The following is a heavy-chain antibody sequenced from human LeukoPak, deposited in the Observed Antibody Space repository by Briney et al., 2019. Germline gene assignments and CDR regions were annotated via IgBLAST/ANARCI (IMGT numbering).Heavy chain of an antibody. Sequence: ASETLSLICTVSGGSISNYYWSWIRQPPGKGLEWIGYFSYSGSTNSNPSLKSRVTISVDTTKNQFSLRPNAVTAADTAVDCCARNPHLAMALFDYLGEGTLVIVSS. CDR2: FSYSGST. J-gene: IGHJ4*02. V-gene: IGHV4-59*12. CDR1: GGSISNYY. D-gene: IGHD5-18*01. CDR3: ARNPHLAMALFDY.